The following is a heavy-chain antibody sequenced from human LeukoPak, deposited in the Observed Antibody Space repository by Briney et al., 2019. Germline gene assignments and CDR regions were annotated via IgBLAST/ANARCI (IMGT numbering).Heavy chain of an antibody. V-gene: IGHV4-39*07. D-gene: IGHD6-19*01. Sequence: SETLSLTCTVSGGSISSSSYYWGWIRQPPGKGLEWIGSIYYSGSTYYNPSLKSRVTISVDTSKNQFSLKLSSVTAADTAVYYCARDLAVADHWHFDLWGRGTLVTVSS. CDR2: IYYSGST. J-gene: IGHJ2*01. CDR1: GGSISSSSYY. CDR3: ARDLAVADHWHFDL.